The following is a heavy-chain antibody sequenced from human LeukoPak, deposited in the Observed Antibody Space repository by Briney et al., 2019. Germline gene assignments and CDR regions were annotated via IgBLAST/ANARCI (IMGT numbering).Heavy chain of an antibody. D-gene: IGHD2-15*01. CDR3: AKQLGYCSDGSCYFPY. J-gene: IGHJ4*02. CDR1: GFSFSNYW. CDR2: ISNNGGYT. Sequence: GGSLRLSCAASGFSFSNYWMGWVRQAPGKGLEWVSAISNNGGYTYYADSVQGRFTISRDNSKSTLCLQMNSLRAEDTAVYYCAKQLGYCSDGSCYFPYWGQGTLVTVSS. V-gene: IGHV3-23*01.